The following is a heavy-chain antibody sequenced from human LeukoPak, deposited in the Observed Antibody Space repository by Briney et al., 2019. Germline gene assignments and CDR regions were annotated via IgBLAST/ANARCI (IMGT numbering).Heavy chain of an antibody. CDR1: GFTFSSCA. CDR3: GKDANNGV. Sequence: QPGGSLRLFCAASGFTFSSCAMNWVRQAPGKGLEWVSTISSSGRNTWYTDSVKGRFTISRDNSKNTLSLQMNSLRDEDTAVYYCGKDANNGVWGRGTLVTVSS. CDR2: ISSSGRNT. D-gene: IGHD4/OR15-4a*01. J-gene: IGHJ4*02. V-gene: IGHV3-23*01.